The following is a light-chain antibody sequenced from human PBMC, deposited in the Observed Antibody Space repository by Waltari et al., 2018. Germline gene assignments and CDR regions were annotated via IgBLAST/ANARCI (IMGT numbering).Light chain of an antibody. CDR1: QSISSSS. J-gene: IGKJ5*01. Sequence: EIVLTQSPVTLSLSPGERATFSCWATQSISSSSLAWYQQKPGQAPRLLIHGASSRATGVPDRFSGSGSVTDFTLTISRLEAEDFAVYYCQQYGDLPLTFGQGTRLEIK. CDR2: GAS. CDR3: QQYGDLPLT. V-gene: IGKV3-20*01.